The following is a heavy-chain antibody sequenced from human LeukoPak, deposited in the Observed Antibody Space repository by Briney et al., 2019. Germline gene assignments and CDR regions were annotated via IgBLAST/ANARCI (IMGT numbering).Heavy chain of an antibody. J-gene: IGHJ3*02. D-gene: IGHD2-15*01. V-gene: IGHV1-46*01. CDR3: ARDLVVVAATFAFDI. Sequence: GASVKVSCKASGYTFTDYYMHWVRQAPGQGLEWMGWINPSGGSTSYAQKFQGRVTMTRDTSTSTVYMELSSLRSEDTAVYYCARDLVVVAATFAFDIWGQGTMVTVSS. CDR2: INPSGGST. CDR1: GYTFTDYY.